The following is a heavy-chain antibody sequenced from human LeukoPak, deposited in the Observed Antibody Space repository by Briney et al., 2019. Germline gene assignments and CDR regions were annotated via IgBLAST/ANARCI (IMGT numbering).Heavy chain of an antibody. CDR3: ARDLSAYYYDSSENWFDP. Sequence: GGCLRLSCAASGFTFSNYWMNWVRQAPGKGLEWVSSISSSSSYIYYADSVKGRFTISRDNAKNSLYLQMNSLRAEDTAVYYCARDLSAYYYDSSENWFDPWGQGTLVTVSS. D-gene: IGHD3-22*01. CDR2: ISSSSSYI. CDR1: GFTFSNYW. V-gene: IGHV3-21*01. J-gene: IGHJ5*02.